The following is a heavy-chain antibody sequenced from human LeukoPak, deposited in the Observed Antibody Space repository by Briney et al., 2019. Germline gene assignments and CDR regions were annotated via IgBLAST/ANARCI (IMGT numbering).Heavy chain of an antibody. Sequence: PSETLSLTCAVSGGSISSSNWWSWVRPPPGKGLEWIGEIYHSGSTNYNPSLKSRVTISVDKSKNQFSLKLSSVAAADTAVYYCARDNSSGWYPRFDYWGQGTLVTVSS. J-gene: IGHJ4*02. CDR3: ARDNSSGWYPRFDY. V-gene: IGHV4-4*02. CDR1: GGSISSSNW. D-gene: IGHD6-19*01. CDR2: IYHSGST.